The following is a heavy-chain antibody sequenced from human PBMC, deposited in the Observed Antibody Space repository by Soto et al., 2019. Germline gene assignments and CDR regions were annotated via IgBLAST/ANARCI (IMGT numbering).Heavy chain of an antibody. CDR3: ASRVDTAMDNYFDY. D-gene: IGHD5-18*01. CDR2: IYYSGST. CDR1: GGSISSGDYY. V-gene: IGHV4-30-4*01. J-gene: IGHJ4*02. Sequence: PSETLSLTCTVSGGSISSGDYYWSWIRQPPGKGLEWIGYIYYSGSTYYNPSLKSRVTISVDTSKNQFSLKLSSVTAADTAVYYCASRVDTAMDNYFDYWGQGTLVTVSS.